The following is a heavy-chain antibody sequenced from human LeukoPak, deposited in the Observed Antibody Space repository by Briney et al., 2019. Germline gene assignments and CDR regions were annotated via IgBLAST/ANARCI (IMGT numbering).Heavy chain of an antibody. CDR3: ARGLLYSSSWYMDYFDY. J-gene: IGHJ4*02. Sequence: GSLRLSCVVSGISLSNYAMSWVRQSPGKGLEWVATIKQDGSEKYYVDSVKGRFTISRDNAKSSLYLQMISLRAEDTAVYYCARGLLYSSSWYMDYFDYWGQGTLVTVSS. CDR1: GISLSNYA. V-gene: IGHV3-7*01. D-gene: IGHD6-13*01. CDR2: IKQDGSEK.